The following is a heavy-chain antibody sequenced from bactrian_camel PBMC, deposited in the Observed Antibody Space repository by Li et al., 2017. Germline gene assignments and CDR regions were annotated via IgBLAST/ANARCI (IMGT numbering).Heavy chain of an antibody. Sequence: HVQLVESGGGSALAGGSVGLSCAASGYTYNRNCMAWFRQAPGKEREGVARIYTGSGNTYYADSVKGRFTISQDNAKNTVYLQMNSLKPEDTAMYYCAIYPRGLEIQTVIARRVGYWGQGTQVTVS. J-gene: IGHJ6*01. CDR2: IYTGSGNT. D-gene: IGHD2*01. CDR1: GYTYNRNC. CDR3: AIYPRGLEIQTVIARRVGY. V-gene: IGHV3S1*01.